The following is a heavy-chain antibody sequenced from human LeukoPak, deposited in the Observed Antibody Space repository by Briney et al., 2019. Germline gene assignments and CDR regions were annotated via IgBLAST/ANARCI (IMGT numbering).Heavy chain of an antibody. CDR2: MNPNSGNT. Sequence: GASVKVSCKASGGTFSSYAISWVRQATGQGLEWMGWMNPNSGNTGYAQKFQGRVTMSRNTSITTAYMELSSLRSEDTAVYYCARMSYYDSSGDPNWFDPWGQGTLVTVSS. D-gene: IGHD3-22*01. CDR3: ARMSYYDSSGDPNWFDP. J-gene: IGHJ5*02. CDR1: GGTFSSYA. V-gene: IGHV1-8*02.